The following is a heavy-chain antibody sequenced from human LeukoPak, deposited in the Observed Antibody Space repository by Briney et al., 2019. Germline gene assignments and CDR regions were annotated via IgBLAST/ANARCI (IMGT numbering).Heavy chain of an antibody. CDR1: GFTFSSYS. J-gene: IGHJ3*02. Sequence: RTGGSLRLSCAASGFTFSSYSMNWVRQAPGKGLEWVSSISSSSSYIYYADSVKRRFTISRDNAKNSLYLQMNSLRAEDTAVYYCARDWADYYDSSGYFRAFDIWGQGTMVTVSS. V-gene: IGHV3-21*01. D-gene: IGHD3-22*01. CDR3: ARDWADYYDSSGYFRAFDI. CDR2: ISSSSSYI.